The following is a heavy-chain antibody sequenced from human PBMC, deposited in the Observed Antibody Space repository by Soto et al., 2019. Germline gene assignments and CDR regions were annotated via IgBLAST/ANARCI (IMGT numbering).Heavy chain of an antibody. CDR2: INPSGGST. CDR1: GYTFTSYY. D-gene: IGHD3-22*01. J-gene: IGHJ5*02. CDR3: ARPAGYDSSGYYDAWFDP. Sequence: ASVKVSCKASGYTFTSYYMHWVRQAPGQGLEWKGIINPSGGSTSYAQKFQGRVTMTRDTSTSIVYMELSSLRSEDTAVYYCARPAGYDSSGYYDAWFDPWGQGTLVTSPQ. V-gene: IGHV1-46*01.